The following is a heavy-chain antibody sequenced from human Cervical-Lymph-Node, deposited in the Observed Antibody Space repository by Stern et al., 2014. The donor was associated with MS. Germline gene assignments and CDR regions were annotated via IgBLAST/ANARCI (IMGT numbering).Heavy chain of an antibody. D-gene: IGHD4-17*01. Sequence: QLQLQDSGPGLVKPSQTLSLTCTVSGGSISSGNSYWSWIRQPAGKGLEWIGRIYISGSTNYNPTFKSRVTISVAASKTQFPLTLTSVTAADTALYYCARHPNDYGDFSNWFDPWGQGTLVTVSS. CDR3: ARHPNDYGDFSNWFDP. CDR1: GGSISSGNSY. J-gene: IGHJ5*02. CDR2: IYISGST. V-gene: IGHV4-61*02.